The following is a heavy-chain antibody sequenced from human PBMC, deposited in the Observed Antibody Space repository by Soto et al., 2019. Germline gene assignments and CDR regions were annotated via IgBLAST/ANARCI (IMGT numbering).Heavy chain of an antibody. D-gene: IGHD3-22*01. CDR1: GGSISSYY. CDR2: IYYSGST. V-gene: IGHV4-59*01. J-gene: IGHJ3*02. CDR3: ARDHWYDSSGYYHDAFDI. Sequence: PSETLSLTCTVSGGSISSYYWSWIRQPPGKGLEWIGYIYYSGSTNYNPSLKSRVTISVDTSKNQFSLKLSSVTAADTAVYYCARDHWYDSSGYYHDAFDIWGQGTMVTVSS.